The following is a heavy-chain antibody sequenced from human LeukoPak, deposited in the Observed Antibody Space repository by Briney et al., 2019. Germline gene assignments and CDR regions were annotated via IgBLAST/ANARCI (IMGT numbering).Heavy chain of an antibody. V-gene: IGHV1-69*05. CDR1: GGTFSSYA. CDR3: ATLAGTRSNDAFDI. D-gene: IGHD1-1*01. CDR2: IIPIFGTA. Sequence: ASVKVSCKASGGTFSSYAISWVRQAPGQGLEWMGGIIPIFGTANYAQKFQGRVTITTDESTSTAYMELSSLRSEDTAVYYCATLAGTRSNDAFDIWGQGTMVTVSS. J-gene: IGHJ3*02.